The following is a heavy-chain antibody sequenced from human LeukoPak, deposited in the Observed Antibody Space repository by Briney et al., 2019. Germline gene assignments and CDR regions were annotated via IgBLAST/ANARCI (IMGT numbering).Heavy chain of an antibody. CDR1: GLPLSSYD. CDR3: ASPGSGTIGIDY. CDR2: IYTGDSVT. Sequence: PGGSLSLSCTPSGLPLSSYDMHWARQAPGKGLEWRGVIYTGDSVTRYSPSFKGQVTISADRSIISAYLQCSSLKASDTAMYYCASPGSGTIGIDYWGQGTLVTVSS. J-gene: IGHJ4*02. D-gene: IGHD3-10*01. V-gene: IGHV5-51*01.